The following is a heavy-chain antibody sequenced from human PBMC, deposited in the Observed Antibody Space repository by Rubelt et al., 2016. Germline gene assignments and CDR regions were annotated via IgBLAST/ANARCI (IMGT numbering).Heavy chain of an antibody. CDR1: GFTVSSNY. CDR3: ARDPFVYSSSWYPFVDY. Sequence: EVQLVESGGGLIQPGGSLRLSCAASGFTVSSNYMSWVRQAPGKGLEWVSYISSSSTIYYADSVKGRFTISRDNAKNSLYLQMNSLRDEDTAVYYCARDPFVYSSSWYPFVDYWGQGTLVTVSS. D-gene: IGHD6-13*01. CDR2: ISSSSTI. J-gene: IGHJ4*02. V-gene: IGHV3-48*02.